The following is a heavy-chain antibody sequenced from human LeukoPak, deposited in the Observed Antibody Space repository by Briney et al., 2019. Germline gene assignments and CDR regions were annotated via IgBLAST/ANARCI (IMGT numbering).Heavy chain of an antibody. CDR2: IYYSGST. Sequence: SETLSLTCTVSGGSISSYYWSWIRQPPGKGLEWIGYIYYSGSTNYNPSLKSRVTISVDTSKNQFSLKLNSVTAADSAVYYCATGYNTRELDYWGQGTLVTVSS. J-gene: IGHJ4*02. CDR3: ATGYNTRELDY. D-gene: IGHD1-14*01. CDR1: GGSISSYY. V-gene: IGHV4-59*01.